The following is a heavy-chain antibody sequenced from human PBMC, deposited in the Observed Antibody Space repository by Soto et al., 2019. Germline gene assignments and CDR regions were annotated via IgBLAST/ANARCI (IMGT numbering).Heavy chain of an antibody. D-gene: IGHD2-15*01. Sequence: QVQLQQWGAGLLKPSETLSLTCAVYGGSFSGYYWSWIRQPPGKGLEWIGEINHSGSTNYNPSLKIRVTISVATSKSQFSLKLSSVTAADTAVYYCARYCSGGSCYSGIDYWGQGTLVTVSS. CDR2: INHSGST. CDR1: GGSFSGYY. J-gene: IGHJ4*02. CDR3: ARYCSGGSCYSGIDY. V-gene: IGHV4-34*01.